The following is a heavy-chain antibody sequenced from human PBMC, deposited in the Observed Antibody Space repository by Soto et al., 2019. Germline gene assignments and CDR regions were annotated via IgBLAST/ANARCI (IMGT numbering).Heavy chain of an antibody. J-gene: IGHJ6*02. V-gene: IGHV1-69*13. CDR2: IIPILGTA. CDR1: GGTFNNNA. D-gene: IGHD3-22*01. Sequence: SVKVSCKASGGTFNNNAISWVRQAPGQGLEWMGGIIPILGTANYAQKFRGRVTITADESTSTGYMDLSSLRSEDTAVYYCARPYDSSDYYGGGMDVWGQGTTVTVSS. CDR3: ARPYDSSDYYGGGMDV.